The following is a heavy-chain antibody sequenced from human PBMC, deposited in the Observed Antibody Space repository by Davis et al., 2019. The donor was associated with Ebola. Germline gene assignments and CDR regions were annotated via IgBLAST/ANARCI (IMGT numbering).Heavy chain of an antibody. CDR1: GFTFSSYP. J-gene: IGHJ4*02. CDR2: IKQDGSEK. D-gene: IGHD4-23*01. CDR3: ARDLVYGGNAFFDY. V-gene: IGHV3-7*03. Sequence: PGGSLRLSCAASGFTFSSYPMHWVRQAPGKGLEWVANIKQDGSEKYYVDSVKGRFTISRDNTKNSLYLQMSNLRADDTAIYYCARDLVYGGNAFFDYWGQGTPVSVSS.